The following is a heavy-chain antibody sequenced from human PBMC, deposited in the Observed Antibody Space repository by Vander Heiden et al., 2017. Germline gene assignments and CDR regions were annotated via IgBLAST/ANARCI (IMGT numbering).Heavy chain of an antibody. J-gene: IGHJ4*02. CDR1: GFTFRSSS. Sequence: VQLVESGGGLVKPGGSLRLSCAASGFTFRSSSLNWVRQAPGKGLEWVSSISSSSSYIYYADSVKGRFTISRDNAKNSLYLQMNSLRAEDTAVYYCARSRYCSGGSCYSWDYWGQGTLVTVSS. CDR3: ARSRYCSGGSCYSWDY. CDR2: ISSSSSYI. D-gene: IGHD2-15*01. V-gene: IGHV3-21*01.